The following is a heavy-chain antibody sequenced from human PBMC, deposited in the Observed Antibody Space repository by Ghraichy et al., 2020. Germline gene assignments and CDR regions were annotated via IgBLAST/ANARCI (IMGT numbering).Heavy chain of an antibody. Sequence: SVKVSCKASGGTFSSYAISWVRQAPGQGLEWMGRIIPILGIANYAQKFQGRVTITADKSTSTAYMELSSLRSEDTAVYYCASDSGPYCSSTSCYPDVWGQGTTVTVSS. CDR1: GGTFSSYA. CDR2: IIPILGIA. D-gene: IGHD2-2*01. J-gene: IGHJ6*02. CDR3: ASDSGPYCSSTSCYPDV. V-gene: IGHV1-69*04.